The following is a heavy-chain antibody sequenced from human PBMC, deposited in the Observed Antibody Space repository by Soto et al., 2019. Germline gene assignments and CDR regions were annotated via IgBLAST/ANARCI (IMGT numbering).Heavy chain of an antibody. V-gene: IGHV3-33*01. CDR2: IWYDGSNK. CDR3: ARGSTYYDFWSGYYTSGYYYGMDV. Sequence: GGSLRLSCAASGFTFSSYGMHWVRQAPGKGLEWVAVIWYDGSNKYYADSVKGRFTISRDNSKNTLYLQMNSLRAEDTAVYYCARGSTYYDFWSGYYTSGYYYGMDVWGQGTTVTVSS. D-gene: IGHD3-3*01. CDR1: GFTFSSYG. J-gene: IGHJ6*02.